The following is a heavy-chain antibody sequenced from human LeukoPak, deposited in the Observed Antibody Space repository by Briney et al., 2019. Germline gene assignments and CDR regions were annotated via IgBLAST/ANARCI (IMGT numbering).Heavy chain of an antibody. J-gene: IGHJ4*02. CDR2: LYSGGST. Sequence: PGGSLRLSCAASGFTVSTNYMTWVRQAPGKGLEWVSTLYSGGSTYYADSVKGRFTISRDNSKNTLYLQMNSLRAEDTAVYYCARGVGSGSRLRAGDYWGQGTLVTVSS. D-gene: IGHD1-26*01. CDR1: GFTVSTNY. CDR3: ARGVGSGSRLRAGDY. V-gene: IGHV3-53*01.